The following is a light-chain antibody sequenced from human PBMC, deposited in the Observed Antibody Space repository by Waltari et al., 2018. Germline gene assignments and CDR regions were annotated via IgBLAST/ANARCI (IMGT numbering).Light chain of an antibody. J-gene: IGLJ2*01. V-gene: IGLV3-25*03. Sequence: SYELTQPPSVSVSPGQTARIPCPGDALPIQYAHWYQQKPGQAPVLVIYKDTERPSGIPERFSGSSSGTTVTLTISGVRAEDEADYYCQSADSSGTYVEFGGGTKLTV. CDR3: QSADSSGTYVE. CDR2: KDT. CDR1: ALPIQY.